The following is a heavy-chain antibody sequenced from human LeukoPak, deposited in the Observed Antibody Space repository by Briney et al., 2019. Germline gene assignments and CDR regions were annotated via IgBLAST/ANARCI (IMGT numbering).Heavy chain of an antibody. D-gene: IGHD3-9*01. J-gene: IGHJ4*02. V-gene: IGHV3-23*01. CDR2: ISGSGGST. Sequence: GGSLRLSCAASGFTFSSYAMSWVRQAPGKGLEWVSAISGSGGSTYYADSVKGRFTISRDNAKTSLYLQMNSLRAEDTAVYYCSRATSYDILTGYSDYWGQGTLVTVSS. CDR1: GFTFSSYA. CDR3: SRATSYDILTGYSDY.